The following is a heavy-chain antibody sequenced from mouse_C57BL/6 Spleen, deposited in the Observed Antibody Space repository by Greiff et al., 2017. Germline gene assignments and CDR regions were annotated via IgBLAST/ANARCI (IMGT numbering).Heavy chain of an antibody. D-gene: IGHD2-3*01. Sequence: QVQLQQPGAELVKPGASVKLSCKASGYTFTSYWMHWVKQRPGQGLEWIGMIHPTSGSTNYNEKFKGKATLTVDKSSSTAYMQLSSLTSEDSAVYYCARRGIYDGYYCAYGGQGTLVTVSA. CDR2: IHPTSGST. CDR3: ARRGIYDGYYCAY. CDR1: GYTFTSYW. V-gene: IGHV1-64*01. J-gene: IGHJ3*01.